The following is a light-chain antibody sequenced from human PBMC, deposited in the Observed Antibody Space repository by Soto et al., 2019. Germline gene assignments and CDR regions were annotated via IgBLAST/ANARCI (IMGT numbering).Light chain of an antibody. CDR1: QTISSW. V-gene: IGKV1-5*03. CDR2: KAS. Sequence: DIQMTQSPSTLSGSVGDRVTITCRASQTISSWLALYQQKPGKAPKLLIYKASTIKSGVPSRFSGSGSGTEFTLTISSLQPDDFATYYCQQYNSYSEAFGQGTKVELK. CDR3: QQYNSYSEA. J-gene: IGKJ1*01.